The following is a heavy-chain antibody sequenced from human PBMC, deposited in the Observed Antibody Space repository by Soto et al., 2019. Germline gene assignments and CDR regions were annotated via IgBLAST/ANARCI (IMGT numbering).Heavy chain of an antibody. J-gene: IGHJ4*02. CDR1: GFTFSSYA. Sequence: GGSLRLSCAASGFTFSSYAMSWVRQAPGKGLEWVSAISGSGGSTYYADSVKGRFTISRDKSKNTLYLQMNSLRAEETAVYYCAKGYDSSGYTHFCDYWGQGTLVTVSS. CDR3: AKGYDSSGYTHFCDY. D-gene: IGHD3-22*01. CDR2: ISGSGGST. V-gene: IGHV3-23*01.